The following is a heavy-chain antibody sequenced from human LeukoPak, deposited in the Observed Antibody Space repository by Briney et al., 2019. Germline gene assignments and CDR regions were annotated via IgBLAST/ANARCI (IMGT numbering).Heavy chain of an antibody. CDR3: ARSRDGYSHYYYYMDV. CDR1: GFTFDDYG. D-gene: IGHD5-24*01. Sequence: PGGSLRLSCAASGFTFDDYGMTWARQAPGKGLEWVSSISSSSSYIYYADSVKGRFTISRDNAKNTLYLQMNSLRAEDTAVYYCARSRDGYSHYYYYMDVWGKGTTVTISS. CDR2: ISSSSSYI. V-gene: IGHV3-21*01. J-gene: IGHJ6*03.